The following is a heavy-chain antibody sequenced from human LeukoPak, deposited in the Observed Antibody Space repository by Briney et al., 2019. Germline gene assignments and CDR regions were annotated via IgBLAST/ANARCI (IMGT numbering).Heavy chain of an antibody. V-gene: IGHV3-21*01. J-gene: IGHJ2*01. CDR3: ARGIFKSSRARPKLWYFDL. CDR2: ISSSSSYI. CDR1: GFTFSSYS. Sequence: GGSLRLSCAASGFTFSSYSMNWVRQAPGKGLEWVSSISSSSSYIYYADSVKGRFTISRDNAKNSLYLQMNSLRAADTAVYYCARGIFKSSRARPKLWYFDLWGRGTLVTVSS. D-gene: IGHD6-6*01.